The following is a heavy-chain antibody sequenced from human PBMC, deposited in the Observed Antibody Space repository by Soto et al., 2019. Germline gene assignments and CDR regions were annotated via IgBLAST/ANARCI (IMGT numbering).Heavy chain of an antibody. CDR3: VRAAGYNGYDYVYYYGMDV. D-gene: IGHD5-12*01. CDR1: GFTFSSYG. Sequence: QVQLVESGGGVVQPGGSLRLSCAASGFTFSSYGMHWVRQAPGKGLEWVALTWYDGGNKYYADSVKGRFSISRDNSKNMLYLQMNSLRDEETAVYYCVRAAGYNGYDYVYYYGMDVWGQGTTVTVSS. CDR2: TWYDGGNK. J-gene: IGHJ6*02. V-gene: IGHV3-33*01.